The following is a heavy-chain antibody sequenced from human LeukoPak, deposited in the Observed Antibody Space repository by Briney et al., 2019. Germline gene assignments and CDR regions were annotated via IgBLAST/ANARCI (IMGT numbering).Heavy chain of an antibody. Sequence: GASVKVPCKASGYTFTGYYMHWVRQAPGQGLEWMGWINPNSGGTNYAQKFQGRVTMTRDTSISTAYMELSRLRSDDTAVYYCARGHLEYYDILTGFDYWGQGTLVTVSS. J-gene: IGHJ4*02. CDR1: GYTFTGYY. CDR3: ARGHLEYYDILTGFDY. D-gene: IGHD3-9*01. V-gene: IGHV1-2*02. CDR2: INPNSGGT.